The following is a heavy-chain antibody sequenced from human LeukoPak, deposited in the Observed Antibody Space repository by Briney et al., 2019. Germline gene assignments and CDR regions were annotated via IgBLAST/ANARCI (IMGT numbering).Heavy chain of an antibody. CDR3: ARSPAFYDGAVVKYYFDY. Sequence: GGSLRLSCVASGFTVNTHYMNWVRQAPGRGLEWVSVIYAGGRTYYADSVKGRFTISRDNSKNTLYLEMNSLRAEDAAVYFCARSPAFYDGAVVKYYFDYWGQGTLVTVSS. V-gene: IGHV3-53*01. CDR1: GFTVNTHY. CDR2: IYAGGRT. D-gene: IGHD6-19*01. J-gene: IGHJ4*02.